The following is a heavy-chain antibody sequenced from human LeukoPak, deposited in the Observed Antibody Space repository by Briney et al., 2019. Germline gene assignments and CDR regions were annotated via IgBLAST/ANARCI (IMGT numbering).Heavy chain of an antibody. Sequence: GGSLRLSCAASGFTFSSYGMHWARQAPGKGLEWVAVISYDGSNKYYADSVKGRFTISRDNSKNTLYLQMNSLRAEDTAVYYCAKDIRHTAMVGAFDIWGQGTMVTVSS. CDR3: AKDIRHTAMVGAFDI. D-gene: IGHD5-18*01. V-gene: IGHV3-30*18. CDR1: GFTFSSYG. CDR2: ISYDGSNK. J-gene: IGHJ3*02.